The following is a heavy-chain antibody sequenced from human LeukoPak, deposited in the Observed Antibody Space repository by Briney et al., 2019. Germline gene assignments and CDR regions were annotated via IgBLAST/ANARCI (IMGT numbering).Heavy chain of an antibody. J-gene: IGHJ4*02. CDR2: IWYDGSNK. D-gene: IGHD5-18*01. Sequence: PGGSLRLSCAASGFTFSSYGMHWVRQAPGKGLEWVAVIWYDGSNKYYADSVKGRFTISRDNSKNTLYQQMNSLIAEDTAVYNCGKGRFWVQLWLDYFDYWGQGTLVTVSS. CDR1: GFTFSSYG. V-gene: IGHV3-33*06. CDR3: GKGRFWVQLWLDYFDY.